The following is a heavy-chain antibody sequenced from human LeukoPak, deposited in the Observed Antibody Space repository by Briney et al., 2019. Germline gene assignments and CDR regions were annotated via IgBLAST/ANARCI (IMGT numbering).Heavy chain of an antibody. Sequence: RASVKVSCKASGYTFTSYGISWVRQAPGQGLEWMGWISAYNGNTNYAQKLQGRVTMTTDTSTSTAYMELRSLRSEDTAVYYCARASVIVVPAAHKADWDYWGQGTLVTVSS. CDR1: GYTFTSYG. J-gene: IGHJ4*02. V-gene: IGHV1-18*01. D-gene: IGHD2-2*01. CDR3: ARASVIVVPAAHKADWDY. CDR2: ISAYNGNT.